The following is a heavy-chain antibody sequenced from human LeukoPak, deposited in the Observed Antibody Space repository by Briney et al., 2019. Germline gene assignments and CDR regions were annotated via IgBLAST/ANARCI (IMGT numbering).Heavy chain of an antibody. D-gene: IGHD4-23*01. V-gene: IGHV3-23*01. Sequence: GGSLRLSCAASGFTFNSLAMSWVRQAPGKGLEWVSTISGIGTTTYYADSVKGRFTISRDYSKNTLYLQMNSLRAEDAAMYYCATPLTAVATFHRLGYWGQGTLVTVSS. CDR3: ATPLTAVATFHRLGY. CDR1: GFTFNSLA. J-gene: IGHJ4*02. CDR2: ISGIGTTT.